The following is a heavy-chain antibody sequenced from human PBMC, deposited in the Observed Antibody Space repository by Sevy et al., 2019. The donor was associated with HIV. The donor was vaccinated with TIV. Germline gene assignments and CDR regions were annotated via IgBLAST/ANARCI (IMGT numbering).Heavy chain of an antibody. CDR1: GYSVIEFS. Sequence: ASVKFSCKVSGYSVIEFSMHWVRQAPGKGLEWMGTFDPEDDETIYAQKIQGRVTMTEDTSTDTAYMELSSLRSEDTAVYYCATTKDYYDSSGYPFDYWGQGTLVTVSS. CDR3: ATTKDYYDSSGYPFDY. J-gene: IGHJ4*02. CDR2: FDPEDDET. D-gene: IGHD3-22*01. V-gene: IGHV1-24*01.